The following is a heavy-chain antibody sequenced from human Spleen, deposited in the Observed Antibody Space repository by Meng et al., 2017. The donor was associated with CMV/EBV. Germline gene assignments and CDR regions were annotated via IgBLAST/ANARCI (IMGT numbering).Heavy chain of an antibody. D-gene: IGHD3-22*01. Sequence: FTFSTSLLHWVRQAPGKALEWVGRIKSKPDGGTTDYAAPVKGRFTISRADSNHTLYLPLHSLKTEHTAVYYCTTDPQITMIVVAPSCWGQGTLVTVSS. J-gene: IGHJ4*02. V-gene: IGHV3-15*07. CDR3: TTDPQITMIVVAPSC. CDR2: IKSKPDGGTT. CDR1: FTFSTSL.